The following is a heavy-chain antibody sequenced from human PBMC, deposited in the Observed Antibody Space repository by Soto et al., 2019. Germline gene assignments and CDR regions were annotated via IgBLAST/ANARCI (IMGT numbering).Heavy chain of an antibody. V-gene: IGHV1-69*01. J-gene: IGHJ3*02. CDR1: GGTFSNYA. Sequence: QVQLVQSGAEVKKPGSSVKVSCKASGGTFSNYAISWVRQAPGQGLEWMGGIIPIFGTTNYAQKFQGRVTITADEPTSTAHMEMSSLRSEDTAVYYCARGTVDTDMVIGAFDIWGQGTMVTVSS. CDR3: ARGTVDTDMVIGAFDI. CDR2: IIPIFGTT. D-gene: IGHD5-18*01.